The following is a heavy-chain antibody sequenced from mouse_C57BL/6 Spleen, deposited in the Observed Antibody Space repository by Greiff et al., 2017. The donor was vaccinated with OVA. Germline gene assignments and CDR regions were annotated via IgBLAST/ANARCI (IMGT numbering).Heavy chain of an antibody. J-gene: IGHJ4*01. V-gene: IGHV1-50*01. Sequence: QVQLQQPGAELVKPGASVKLSCKASGYTFTSYWMQWVKQRPGQGLAWIGEIDPSDSYTNYNQKFKGKATLTVDTSSSTAYMQLSSLTSEVSAVYYCARRGYSTGEAYAMDYWGQGTSVTVSS. D-gene: IGHD2-3*01. CDR3: ARRGYSTGEAYAMDY. CDR2: IDPSDSYT. CDR1: GYTFTSYW.